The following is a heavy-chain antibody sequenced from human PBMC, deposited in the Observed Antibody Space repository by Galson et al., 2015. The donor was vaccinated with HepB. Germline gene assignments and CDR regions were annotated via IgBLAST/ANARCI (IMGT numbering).Heavy chain of an antibody. CDR1: GFTFSSYG. V-gene: IGHV3-30*18. Sequence: SLRLSCAASGFTFSSYGMHWVRQAPGKGLEWVAVISYDGSNKYYADSVKGRFTISRDNSKNTLYLQMNSLRAEDTAVYYCAKDGEFLEWLLEYYFDYWGQGTLVTVSS. J-gene: IGHJ4*02. D-gene: IGHD3-3*01. CDR2: ISYDGSNK. CDR3: AKDGEFLEWLLEYYFDY.